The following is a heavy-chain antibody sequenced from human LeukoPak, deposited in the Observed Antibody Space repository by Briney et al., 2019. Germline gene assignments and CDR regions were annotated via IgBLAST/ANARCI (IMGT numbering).Heavy chain of an antibody. V-gene: IGHV3-30*18. CDR3: AKGVAARPGNWFDP. J-gene: IGHJ5*02. D-gene: IGHD6-6*01. CDR1: GFTFSSYG. CDR2: ISDDGSNK. Sequence: GRSLRLSCAASGFTFSSYGMHWVRQAPGKGLEWVAVISDDGSNKYYADSVKGRFTISRDNSKNTLYLQMNSLRAEDTAVYYCAKGVAARPGNWFDPWGQGTLVTVSS.